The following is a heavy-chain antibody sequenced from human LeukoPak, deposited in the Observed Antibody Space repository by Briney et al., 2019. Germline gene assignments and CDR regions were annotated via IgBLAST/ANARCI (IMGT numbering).Heavy chain of an antibody. CDR2: FYYSGST. CDR3: ARAFGYYDFWSGYYFRWFDP. D-gene: IGHD3-3*01. CDR1: GGSISSGDYY. V-gene: IGHV4-30-4*01. Sequence: SETPSLICTVSGGSISSGDYYWCWIRQPPGKGLGWIGNFYYSGSTCYNPSLKSRVTISVDTSKNQFSLKLRSVTAADTAVYYCARAFGYYDFWSGYYFRWFDPWGQGTLVTVSS. J-gene: IGHJ5*02.